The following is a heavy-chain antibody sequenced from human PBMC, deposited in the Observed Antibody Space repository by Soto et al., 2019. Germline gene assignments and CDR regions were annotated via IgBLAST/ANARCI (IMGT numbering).Heavy chain of an antibody. CDR3: ARQRPDGARLDT. J-gene: IGHJ5*02. V-gene: IGHV4-30-4*01. D-gene: IGHD6-25*01. CDR2: IYYSGST. CDR1: GGSISSRDYH. Sequence: SETLSLPCTVPGGSISSRDYHWSCIRQPPGKGLEWIGYIYYSGSTYYNPSLKSRVTISVDTSKNQFSLKLSSVTAADTAVYYCARQRPDGARLDTRGQGTLVTVYS.